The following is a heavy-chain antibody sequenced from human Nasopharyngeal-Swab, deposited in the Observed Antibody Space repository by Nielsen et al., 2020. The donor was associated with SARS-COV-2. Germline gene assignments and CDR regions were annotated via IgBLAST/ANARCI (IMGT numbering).Heavy chain of an antibody. D-gene: IGHD3-10*01. CDR3: AKDDVFRGDAFDI. J-gene: IGHJ3*02. V-gene: IGHV3-23*01. CDR1: GFTFNMYA. Sequence: GGSLRLSCIASGFTFNMYAMAWVRRTPGRGLQWVSGISASGGSTYYTDSVKGRFAVTRDNSRNTLYLQMHSLRVEDTALYYCAKDDVFRGDAFDIWGQGTMVTVSS. CDR2: ISASGGST.